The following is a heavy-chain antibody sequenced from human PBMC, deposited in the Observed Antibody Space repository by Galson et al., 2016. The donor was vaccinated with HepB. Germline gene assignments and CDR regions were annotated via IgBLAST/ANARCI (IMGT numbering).Heavy chain of an antibody. CDR1: GFTMGNYW. CDR2: IKGDGSEE. V-gene: IGHV3-7*01. J-gene: IGHJ6*02. CDR3: ARVGQELLIGGRQHDGMDV. D-gene: IGHD6-6*01. Sequence: LRLSCAASGFTMGNYWMTWVRQAPGKGLEWVANIKGDGSEEYYADSVKGRFTISRDNAKNSLFLQMTSLRAEDTAVYYCARVGQELLIGGRQHDGMDVWGQGTTVTVSS.